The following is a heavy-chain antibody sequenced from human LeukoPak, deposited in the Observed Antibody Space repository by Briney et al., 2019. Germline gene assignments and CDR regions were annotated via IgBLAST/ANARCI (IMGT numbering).Heavy chain of an antibody. Sequence: GGSLRLSCAASGFTFSSYAIRWVRQAPGTGLEWVSSIPGSGGATYYADSVRGRFSISRDSSKNTVYLQMNSLSDEDTAVYYCARARPWDSSRSYYFGMDVWGHGTTVTVSS. D-gene: IGHD3-22*01. CDR2: IPGSGGAT. CDR1: GFTFSSYA. V-gene: IGHV3-23*01. CDR3: ARARPWDSSRSYYFGMDV. J-gene: IGHJ6*02.